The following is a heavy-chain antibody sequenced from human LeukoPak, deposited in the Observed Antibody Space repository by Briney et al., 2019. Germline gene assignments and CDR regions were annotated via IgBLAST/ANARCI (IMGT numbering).Heavy chain of an antibody. CDR2: MNPNSGNT. CDR3: ARDLRKQQRSGGY. V-gene: IGHV1-8*01. J-gene: IGHJ4*02. D-gene: IGHD6-13*01. Sequence: ASVKVSCKASGYTFTSYDINWVRQATGQGLEWMGWMNPNSGNTGYAQKFQGRVTMTRNTSISTAYMELSSLRSEDTVVYYCARDLRKQQRSGGYWGQGTLVTVSS. CDR1: GYTFTSYD.